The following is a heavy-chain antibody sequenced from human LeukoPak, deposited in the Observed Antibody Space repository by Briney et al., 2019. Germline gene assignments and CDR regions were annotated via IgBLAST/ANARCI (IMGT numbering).Heavy chain of an antibody. CDR2: ISDSGYGT. CDR1: GFTLSSYA. J-gene: IGHJ4*02. V-gene: IGHV3-23*01. D-gene: IGHD1-26*01. CDR3: AKSSGSDYFDS. Sequence: GGSLRLSCAASGFTLSSYAMNWVRQAPGKGLEWVSAISDSGYGTYYPDSVKGRFTISRDNYKNTLYLQMNSLRAGDTAVYYCAKSSGSDYFDSWGQGTLVSVSS.